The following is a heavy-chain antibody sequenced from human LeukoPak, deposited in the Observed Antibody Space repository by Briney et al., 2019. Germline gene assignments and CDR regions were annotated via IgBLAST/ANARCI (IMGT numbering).Heavy chain of an antibody. CDR1: GFPFSPYW. D-gene: IGHD6-13*01. Sequence: GGSLRLSCAASGFPFSPYWMHWVRQAPGKGMVWVSRINNDGSSTMYADSVKGRFTISRDNARNTLYLQMNSLRDDDTAVYYCARDYNSSPDYWGQGTLVTVSS. CDR3: ARDYNSSPDY. J-gene: IGHJ4*02. V-gene: IGHV3-74*03. CDR2: INNDGSST.